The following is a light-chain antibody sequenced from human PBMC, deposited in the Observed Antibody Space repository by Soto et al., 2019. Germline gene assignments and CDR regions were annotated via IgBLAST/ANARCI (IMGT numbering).Light chain of an antibody. Sequence: DVQMTQSPSSLSASVRDSVTITCRASQGIAPYLAWFQQKPGKVPKLLIYAASTLQSEVPSRFSGSGSGTDFTLTISSLQPEDVATYYCQKYSRAPRPFGGGPNLELK. V-gene: IGKV1-27*01. CDR2: AAS. J-gene: IGKJ4*01. CDR1: QGIAPY. CDR3: QKYSRAPRP.